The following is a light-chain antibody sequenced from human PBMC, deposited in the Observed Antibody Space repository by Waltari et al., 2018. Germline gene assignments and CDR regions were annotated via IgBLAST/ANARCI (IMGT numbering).Light chain of an antibody. V-gene: IGLV1-40*01. Sequence: QSVLTQPPSVSGAPGQRVTISCTGSSSNHGAGYDVHRYQQLPGTAPKLLIYGNSNRPSGVPDRFSGSKSGTSASLAITGLQAEDEADYYCQSYDSSLSGWVFGGGTKLTVL. CDR3: QSYDSSLSGWV. CDR2: GNS. CDR1: SSNHGAGYD. J-gene: IGLJ2*01.